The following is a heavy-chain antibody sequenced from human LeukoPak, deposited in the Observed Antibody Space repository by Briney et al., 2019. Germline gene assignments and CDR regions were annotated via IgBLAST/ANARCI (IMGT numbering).Heavy chain of an antibody. CDR3: AREKTELVVPAADLPSDYYYYMDV. Sequence: PSETLSLTCTVSDYSISSGFFWGWVRQSPGKGLEWIGNIYRTGSTNYHPSLKSRVTISVDTSKNQFSLKLSSVTAADTAVYYCAREKTELVVPAADLPSDYYYYMDVWGKGTTVTISS. J-gene: IGHJ6*03. D-gene: IGHD2-2*01. V-gene: IGHV4-38-2*02. CDR2: IYRTGST. CDR1: DYSISSGFF.